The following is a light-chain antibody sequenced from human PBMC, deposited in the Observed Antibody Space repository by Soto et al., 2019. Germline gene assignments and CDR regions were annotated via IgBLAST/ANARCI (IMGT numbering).Light chain of an antibody. CDR3: RPFGSSPFT. CDR1: QSVSSSY. V-gene: IGKV3-20*01. J-gene: IGKJ4*01. CDR2: GAS. Sequence: GKLSVSGSERETRAFRASQSVSSSYLAWYQQKPGQAPRLLIYGASSRATGIPDRFSVCGSGTAFTLSLRCLQPEDFAVYYCRPFGSSPFTFGRGTKVDIK.